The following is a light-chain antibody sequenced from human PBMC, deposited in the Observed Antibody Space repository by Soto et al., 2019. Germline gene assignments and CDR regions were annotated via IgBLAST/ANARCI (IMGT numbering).Light chain of an antibody. CDR2: HVS. V-gene: IGLV2-14*01. CDR1: SSDVGGYNY. CDR3: SSYTTTSTYV. J-gene: IGLJ1*01. Sequence: QSALTQPASVSGSPGQSITISCTGTSSDVGGYNYVSWYQQYPGNAPKLMIYHVSNRPSGVSDRFSGSKSGNSASLTISGLQAEDEADYYCSSYTTTSTYVFGTGTKVTVL.